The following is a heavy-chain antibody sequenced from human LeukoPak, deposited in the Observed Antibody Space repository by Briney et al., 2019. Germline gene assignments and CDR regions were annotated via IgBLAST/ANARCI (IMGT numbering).Heavy chain of an antibody. V-gene: IGHV5-51*01. J-gene: IGHJ3*02. CDR2: IYPGDSDT. CDR1: GYSFTSYW. CDR3: ARPPADDTLDI. Sequence: GESLKISCKGSGYSFTSYWIAWVRQMPGKGLEWMGVIYPGDSDTRYSPSFEGQVTISADKSISTAYLQWSSLKASDTAMYYCARPPADDTLDIWGQGTMVTVSS.